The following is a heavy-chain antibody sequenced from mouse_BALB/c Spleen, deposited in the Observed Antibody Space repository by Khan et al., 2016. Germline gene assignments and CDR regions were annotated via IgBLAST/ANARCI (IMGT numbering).Heavy chain of an antibody. CDR1: GYSVSSDFA. J-gene: IGHJ4*01. CDR3: ARGNYWYPLDY. Sequence: EVKLLESGPGLVKPSQSLSLTCTVTGYSVSSDFAWNWIRQFPGNKLEWLGYITYSGSISYNPSLKSRISITRDTSKNQFFLLLNSVTTEDTATYYCARGNYWYPLDYWGQGTSVTVSS. V-gene: IGHV3-2*02. CDR2: ITYSGSI. D-gene: IGHD2-14*01.